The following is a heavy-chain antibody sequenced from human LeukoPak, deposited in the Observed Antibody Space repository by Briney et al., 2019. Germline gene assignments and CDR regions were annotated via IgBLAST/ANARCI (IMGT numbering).Heavy chain of an antibody. Sequence: GGTLSLSPAVSGVTLSSFTIGCVCQAPGKRLWWVVNLMEYGSEKYYVDSVKRRFAISRANAKNSLYLQMNSLRAEDTAVYYWANEGGGAFDIWGQGTMVTVSS. CDR3: ANEGGGAFDI. J-gene: IGHJ3*02. D-gene: IGHD3-16*01. CDR1: GVTLSSFT. V-gene: IGHV3-7*01. CDR2: LMEYGSEK.